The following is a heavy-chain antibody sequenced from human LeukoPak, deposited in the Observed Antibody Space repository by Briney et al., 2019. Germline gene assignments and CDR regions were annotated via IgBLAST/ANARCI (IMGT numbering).Heavy chain of an antibody. CDR2: ISSSSSTI. CDR3: ARDYGYGDSVDYFDY. J-gene: IGHJ4*02. V-gene: IGHV3-48*02. D-gene: IGHD4-17*01. Sequence: GGSLRLSCAASGFIFSSYSMNWVRQAPGKGLEWVSYISSSSSTIYYADSVKGRFTISRDNAKNSLYLQMNSLRDEDTAVYYCARDYGYGDSVDYFDYWGQGTLVTVSS. CDR1: GFIFSSYS.